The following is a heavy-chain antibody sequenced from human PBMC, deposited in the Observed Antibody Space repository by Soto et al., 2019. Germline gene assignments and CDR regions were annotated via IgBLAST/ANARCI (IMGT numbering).Heavy chain of an antibody. CDR2: INPNSGGT. Sequence: ASVKVCCKASGYTFTGYYMQWVRQAPGQGLEWMGWINPNSGGTNYAQKFQGRVTMTRDTSISTAYMELSRLRSDDTAVYYCARDDYGGNSGVCVDYRGQVPLVPVSP. V-gene: IGHV1-2*02. D-gene: IGHD4-17*01. CDR1: GYTFTGYY. J-gene: IGHJ4*02. CDR3: ARDDYGGNSGVCVDY.